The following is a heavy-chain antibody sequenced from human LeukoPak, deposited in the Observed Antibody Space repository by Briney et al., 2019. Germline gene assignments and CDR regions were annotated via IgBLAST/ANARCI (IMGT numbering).Heavy chain of an antibody. Sequence: GASVKVSCKASGYTFTAYYMHWVRQAPGQGLEWMGRFDANSGGTNYEQKFQDRVTMTRDTSISKAYMELSRLRCDDTAVYYCARGTSSSNSNWFDPWGQGTLVTVSS. D-gene: IGHD4-11*01. J-gene: IGHJ5*02. V-gene: IGHV1-2*06. CDR1: GYTFTAYY. CDR3: ARGTSSSNSNWFDP. CDR2: FDANSGGT.